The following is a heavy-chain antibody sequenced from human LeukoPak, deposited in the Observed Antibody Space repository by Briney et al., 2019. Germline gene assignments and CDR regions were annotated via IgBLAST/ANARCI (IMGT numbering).Heavy chain of an antibody. CDR2: INPSGGST. CDR1: GYTFTSYY. Sequence: ASVKVSCKASGYTFTSYYMHWVRQAPGQGLEWMGIINPSGGSTSYAQKFQGRVTMTRDMSTSTVYMELSSLRSEDTAVYYCARVVGATPGDYWGHGTLVTVSS. CDR3: ARVVGATPGDY. D-gene: IGHD1-26*01. V-gene: IGHV1-46*01. J-gene: IGHJ4*01.